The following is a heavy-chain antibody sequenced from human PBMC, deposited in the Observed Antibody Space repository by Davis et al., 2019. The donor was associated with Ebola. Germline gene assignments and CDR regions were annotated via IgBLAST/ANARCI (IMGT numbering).Heavy chain of an antibody. CDR2: IIPIFGTA. CDR3: ARDRGGDIVVVPAAEDDAFDI. Sequence: SVKVSCKASGGTFSSYAISWVRQAPGQGLEWMGGIIPIFGTANYAQKFQGRVTITADKSTSTAYMELSSLRSEDTAVYYCARDRGGDIVVVPAAEDDAFDIWGQGTMVTVSS. D-gene: IGHD2-2*01. V-gene: IGHV1-69*06. CDR1: GGTFSSYA. J-gene: IGHJ3*02.